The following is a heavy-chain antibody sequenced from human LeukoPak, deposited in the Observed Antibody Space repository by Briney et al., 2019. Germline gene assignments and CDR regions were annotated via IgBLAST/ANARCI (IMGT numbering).Heavy chain of an antibody. CDR2: IYYSGST. CDR1: GGSISSSSYY. J-gene: IGHJ4*02. V-gene: IGHV4-39*01. CDR3: ARRGYSYGYMGY. D-gene: IGHD5-18*01. Sequence: SETLSLTCTVSGGSISSSSYYWGWIRQPPGKGLEWIGSIYYSGSTYYNPSLKSRVTISVDTSKNQFSLKLSSVTAADTAVYYCARRGYSYGYMGYWGQGTLVTVFS.